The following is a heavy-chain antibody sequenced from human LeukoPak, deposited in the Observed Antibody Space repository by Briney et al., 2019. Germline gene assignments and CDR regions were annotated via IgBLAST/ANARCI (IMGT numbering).Heavy chain of an antibody. CDR2: ISSSGSTI. Sequence: PGGSLRLSCAASGFTLSSYEMHWVRQAPGKGLEWVSYISSSGSTIYYADSVKGRFTISRDNAKNSLYLQMNSLRAEDTAVYYCASGYDRFRSDPWGQGTLVTVSS. J-gene: IGHJ5*02. D-gene: IGHD5-12*01. CDR1: GFTLSSYE. V-gene: IGHV3-48*03. CDR3: ASGYDRFRSDP.